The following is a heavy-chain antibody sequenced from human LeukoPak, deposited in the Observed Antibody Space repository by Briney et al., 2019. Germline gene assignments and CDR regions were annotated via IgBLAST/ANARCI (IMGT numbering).Heavy chain of an antibody. CDR1: GYTFTSYG. J-gene: IGHJ4*02. D-gene: IGHD2-15*01. V-gene: IGHV1-18*01. CDR2: ISAYNGNT. CDR3: VLDVVVVATKRFDY. Sequence: ASVKVSCKASGYTFTSYGISWVRQAPGQGLEWMGWISAYNGNTNYAQKLQGRVTMTTDTSTSTAYMELRSLRSDDTAVYYCVLDVVVVATKRFDYWGQGTLVTVSS.